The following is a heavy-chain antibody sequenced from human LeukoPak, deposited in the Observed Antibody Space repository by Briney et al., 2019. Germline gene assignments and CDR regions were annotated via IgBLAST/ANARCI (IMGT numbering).Heavy chain of an antibody. V-gene: IGHV1-18*01. D-gene: IGHD6-13*01. J-gene: IGHJ4*02. Sequence: RASVKVSCKASGYTFTSYGISWVRQAPGQGLEWMGWISAYNGNTNYAQKLQGRVTMTTDTSTSTAYMELRSLRSDDTAVYYCARGAGLRQQLVLVYWGQGTLVTVSS. CDR2: ISAYNGNT. CDR1: GYTFTSYG. CDR3: ARGAGLRQQLVLVY.